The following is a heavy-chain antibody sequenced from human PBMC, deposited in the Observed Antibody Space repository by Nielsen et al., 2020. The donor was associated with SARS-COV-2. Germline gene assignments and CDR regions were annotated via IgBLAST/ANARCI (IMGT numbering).Heavy chain of an antibody. V-gene: IGHV1-8*03. Sequence: VRQAPGQGLEWMGWVNPDSGATDYAQKFQGRVTITRGTSASTAYMELSSLRSEDTAVYYCARGRRGSMYIAAARWRDYYYYYGMDVWGQGTTVTVSS. CDR3: ARGRRGSMYIAAARWRDYYYYYGMDV. D-gene: IGHD6-13*01. CDR2: VNPDSGAT. J-gene: IGHJ6*02.